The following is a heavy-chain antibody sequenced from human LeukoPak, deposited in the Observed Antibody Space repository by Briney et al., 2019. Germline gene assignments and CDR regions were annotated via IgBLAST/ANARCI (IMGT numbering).Heavy chain of an antibody. D-gene: IGHD6-6*01. CDR1: GFTFSSYW. V-gene: IGHV3-53*01. Sequence: GGSLRLSCAASGFTFSSYWMHWVRQAPGKGLEWVSVIYSGGSTYYADSVKGRFTISRDNSKNTLYLQMNSLRAEDTAVYYCARGARPFDPWGQGTLVTVSS. CDR2: IYSGGST. J-gene: IGHJ5*02. CDR3: ARGARPFDP.